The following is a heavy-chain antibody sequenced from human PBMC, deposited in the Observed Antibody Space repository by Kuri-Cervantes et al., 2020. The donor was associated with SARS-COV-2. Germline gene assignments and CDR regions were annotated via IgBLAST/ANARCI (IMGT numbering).Heavy chain of an antibody. CDR1: GFTFSNYA. D-gene: IGHD6-6*01. Sequence: GESLKIFCAASGFTFSNYAIHWVRQAPGKGLEWVALISYDGSDKNYADSVKGRFTISRDNSKNTLYLQMNSLRAEDTAVYYCARIVAARPYNYYGMDVWGQATTATVSS. CDR2: ISYDGSDK. J-gene: IGHJ6*02. V-gene: IGHV3-30*07. CDR3: ARIVAARPYNYYGMDV.